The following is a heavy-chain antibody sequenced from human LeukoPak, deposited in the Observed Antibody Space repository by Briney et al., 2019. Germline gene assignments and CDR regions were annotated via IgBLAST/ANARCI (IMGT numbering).Heavy chain of an antibody. Sequence: PGGSLRLSCAATGFALRSYWMHWVRQAPGKGLEWVSAISGSGGSTYYADSVKGRFTISRDNSKNTLYLQMNSLRAEDTAVYYCAKTNGGIAVAVYFQHWGQGTLVTVSS. V-gene: IGHV3-23*01. CDR3: AKTNGGIAVAVYFQH. CDR1: GFALRSYW. CDR2: ISGSGGST. D-gene: IGHD6-19*01. J-gene: IGHJ1*01.